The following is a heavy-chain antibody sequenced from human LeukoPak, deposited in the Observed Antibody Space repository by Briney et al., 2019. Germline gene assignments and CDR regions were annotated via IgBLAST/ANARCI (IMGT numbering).Heavy chain of an antibody. CDR3: ARRESVSLLNDY. V-gene: IGHV1-2*02. J-gene: IGHJ4*02. CDR1: GYTSTGYY. D-gene: IGHD3-10*01. CDR2: IKPSSGGT. Sequence: GASVKVSCKASGYTSTGYYIHWVRQAPGQGLEWMGWIKPSSGGTDYAQKFQGRVTMTRDTSISTAYMELSRLRSDDTAVYFCARRESVSLLNDYWGQGTLVTVSS.